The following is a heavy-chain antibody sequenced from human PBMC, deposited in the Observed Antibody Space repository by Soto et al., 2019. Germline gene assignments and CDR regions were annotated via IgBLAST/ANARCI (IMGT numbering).Heavy chain of an antibody. V-gene: IGHV3-33*01. D-gene: IGHD2-8*01. Sequence: QEQLVESGVGMVHPGTSLRLSCVTSGITLTAHGMHWVRQAPGKGLEWVALTWYDGKTFYGDSVKVRFTISRDTSTVFLALRSLRPADTAVYFCARVRKNNDKRLDVWGQGTTVIVS. CDR2: TWYDGKT. CDR3: ARVRKNNDKRLDV. J-gene: IGHJ6*02. CDR1: GITLTAHG.